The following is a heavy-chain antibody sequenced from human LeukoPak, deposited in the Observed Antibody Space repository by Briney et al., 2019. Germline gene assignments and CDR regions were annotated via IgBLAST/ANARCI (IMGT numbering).Heavy chain of an antibody. CDR3: ARTFGDYGCYSFYYLDV. Sequence: SETLSLTCTVSGGSISSTSYYWGWIRQSPGQGLEWIGSIHDSGTTYYNPSLKSRVTISLDTSMNQFSLTLRSMTAADTAMYYCARTFGDYGCYSFYYLDVWGKGTTVTVSS. CDR2: IHDSGTT. D-gene: IGHD4-17*01. V-gene: IGHV4-39*07. J-gene: IGHJ6*03. CDR1: GGSISSTSYY.